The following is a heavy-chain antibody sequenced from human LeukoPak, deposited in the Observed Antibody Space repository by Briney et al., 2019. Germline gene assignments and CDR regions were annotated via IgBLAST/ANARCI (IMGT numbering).Heavy chain of an antibody. D-gene: IGHD5-18*01. CDR3: ARHGGGYSYGYFYYGMDV. CDR1: GGTFSSYA. Sequence: SVKVSCKASGGTFSSYAIGWVRQAPGQGLEWMGRIIPILGIANYAQKFQGRVTITADKSTSTAYMELSSLRSEDTAVYYCARHGGGYSYGYFYYGMDVWGQGTTVTVSS. V-gene: IGHV1-69*04. CDR2: IIPILGIA. J-gene: IGHJ6*02.